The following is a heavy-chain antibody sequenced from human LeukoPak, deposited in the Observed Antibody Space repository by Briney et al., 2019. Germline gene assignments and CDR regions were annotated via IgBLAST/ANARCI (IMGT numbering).Heavy chain of an antibody. Sequence: GGSLRLSCAASGFTFSSYSMNWVRQAPGKGLEWVSYISSSSSTIYYADSVKGRFTISRDNAKNSLYLQMNSLRAEDTAVYYCASLDPYDAFDIWGQGTMVTVSS. D-gene: IGHD1-1*01. V-gene: IGHV3-48*04. CDR2: ISSSSSTI. CDR3: ASLDPYDAFDI. CDR1: GFTFSSYS. J-gene: IGHJ3*02.